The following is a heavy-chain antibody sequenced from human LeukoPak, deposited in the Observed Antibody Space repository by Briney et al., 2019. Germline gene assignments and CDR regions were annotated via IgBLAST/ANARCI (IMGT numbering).Heavy chain of an antibody. CDR1: GGSISSGSYY. J-gene: IGHJ4*02. Sequence: SETLSLTCTVSGGSISSGSYYWSWIRQPAGKGLEWIGRIYTSGSTNYNPSLKSRVTISVDTSKNQFSLKLSSVTAADTAVYYCARGGLATVVKNPPKEKYYFDYGGQGTLVTVSS. V-gene: IGHV4-61*02. CDR2: IYTSGST. CDR3: ARGGLATVVKNPPKEKYYFDY. D-gene: IGHD4-23*01.